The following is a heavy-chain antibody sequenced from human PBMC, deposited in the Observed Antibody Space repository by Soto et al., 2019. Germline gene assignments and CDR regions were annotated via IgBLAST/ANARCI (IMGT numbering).Heavy chain of an antibody. V-gene: IGHV1-8*01. CDR3: AGERTRGFDP. CDR1: GYTFTSYD. J-gene: IGHJ5*02. Sequence: QVHLVQSGAEVRKPGASVKVSCKASGYTFTSYDINWVRQATGQGLEWMGWMNPNSGNTAYAQKFQGRVTMTRNTSISTAHVELSSLRSADTAVYYCAGERTRGFDPWGQGTLVTVSS. CDR2: MNPNSGNT.